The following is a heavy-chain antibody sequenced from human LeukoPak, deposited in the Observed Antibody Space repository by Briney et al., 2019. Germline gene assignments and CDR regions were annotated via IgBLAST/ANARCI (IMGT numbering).Heavy chain of an antibody. D-gene: IGHD3-16*02. J-gene: IGHJ4*02. Sequence: GGSLRLSCTASGFTFGDYAMSWVRQAPGKGLEWVGFIRSKAYGGTTEYAASVKGRFTISRDDSKSIAYLQMNSLKTEDTAVYYCTRERSLRLGELSFSDYWGQGTLVTVSS. CDR3: TRERSLRLGELSFSDY. CDR1: GFTFGDYA. CDR2: IRSKAYGGTT. V-gene: IGHV3-49*04.